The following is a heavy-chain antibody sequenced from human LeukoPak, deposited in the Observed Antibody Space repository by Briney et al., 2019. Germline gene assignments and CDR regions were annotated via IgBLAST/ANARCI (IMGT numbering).Heavy chain of an antibody. CDR2: IHYSGST. D-gene: IGHD1-26*01. CDR3: ARHGRGNVSPILY. Sequence: SETLSLTCTVSGDSISSSGYYWGWLRQPPGKGLEWIGSIHYSGSTYYNPSFRSLISVDTSKNQFSLKLTSVTAADTAVYYCARHGRGNVSPILYWGQGTLVTVSS. CDR1: GDSISSSGYY. V-gene: IGHV4-39*01. J-gene: IGHJ4*02.